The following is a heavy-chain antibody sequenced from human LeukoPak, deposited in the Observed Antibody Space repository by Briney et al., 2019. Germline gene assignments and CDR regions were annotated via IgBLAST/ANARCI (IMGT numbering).Heavy chain of an antibody. CDR3: AREGPDSSGYRLFDY. CDR1: GGSISSYY. Sequence: SETLSLTCTVSGGSISSYYWSWIRQPPGKGLEWIGYIYCSGSTNYNPSLKSRVTISVDTSKNQFSLKLSSVTAADTAVYYCAREGPDSSGYRLFDYWGQGALVTVSS. J-gene: IGHJ4*02. V-gene: IGHV4-59*01. D-gene: IGHD3-22*01. CDR2: IYCSGST.